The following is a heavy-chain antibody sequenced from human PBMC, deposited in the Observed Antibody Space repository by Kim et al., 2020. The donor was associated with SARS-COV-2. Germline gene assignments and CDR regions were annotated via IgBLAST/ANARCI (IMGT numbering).Heavy chain of an antibody. V-gene: IGHV1-8*01. CDR2: MNPNSVNT. Sequence: ASVKVSCKASGYTFTSYDINWVRQATGQGLEWMGWMNPNSVNTGYAQKFQGRVTMTRNTSISTAYMELSSLRSEDTAVYYCARGELRWQQLGVDYWGQGTLVTVSS. CDR1: GYTFTSYD. CDR3: ARGELRWQQLGVDY. J-gene: IGHJ4*02. D-gene: IGHD6-13*01.